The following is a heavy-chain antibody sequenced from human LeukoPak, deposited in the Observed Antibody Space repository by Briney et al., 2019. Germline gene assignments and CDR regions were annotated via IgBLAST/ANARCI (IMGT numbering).Heavy chain of an antibody. D-gene: IGHD5-18*01. V-gene: IGHV4-59*08. CDR2: ISYSGGT. CDR3: ARHGAAMVTYPLDY. J-gene: IGHJ4*02. CDR1: GGSISGYF. Sequence: PSETLSLTCTVSGGSISGYFWSWIRQSPGKGLEWIAYISYSGGTSYNPSLKSRVTISVDTSKDQFSLKLTSVTAADTAVYYCARHGAAMVTYPLDYWGQGTLVTVSS.